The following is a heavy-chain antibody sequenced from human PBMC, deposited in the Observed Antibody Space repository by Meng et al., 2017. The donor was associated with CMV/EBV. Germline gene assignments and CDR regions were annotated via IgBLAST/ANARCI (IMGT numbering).Heavy chain of an antibody. V-gene: IGHV3-23*05. CDR2: INNRGSST. CDR3: AKGRGGAGTSYFDS. Sequence: GGSLRLSCAASGFTFSSYEMNWVRQAPGKGLEWVSSINNRGSSTSYADSVKGRLTISRDNSNNTLYVQMNSLTVEDTAVYYCAKGRGGAGTSYFDSWGQGTLVTVSS. J-gene: IGHJ4*02. D-gene: IGHD3-10*01. CDR1: GFTFSSYE.